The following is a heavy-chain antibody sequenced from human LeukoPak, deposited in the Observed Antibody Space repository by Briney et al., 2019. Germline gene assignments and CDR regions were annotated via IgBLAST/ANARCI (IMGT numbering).Heavy chain of an antibody. D-gene: IGHD3-22*01. CDR2: IYYSGST. CDR1: GGSISSSSYY. V-gene: IGHV4-39*07. J-gene: IGHJ4*02. CDR3: ARDLPDYYDSSGYYQD. Sequence: PSETLSLTCTVSGGSISSSSYYWGWIRQPPGKGLEWIGSIYYSGSTYYNPSLKSRVTISVDTSKNQFSLKLSSVTAADTAVYYCARDLPDYYDSSGYYQDWGQGTLVTVSS.